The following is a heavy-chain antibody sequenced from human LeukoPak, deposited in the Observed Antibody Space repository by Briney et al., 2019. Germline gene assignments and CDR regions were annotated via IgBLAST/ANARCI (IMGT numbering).Heavy chain of an antibody. J-gene: IGHJ4*02. V-gene: IGHV3-7*01. CDR2: IKQDGSEK. CDR1: GFTFSSYA. D-gene: IGHD1-26*01. CDR3: ASEKIVGAAKFDY. Sequence: GGSLRLSCAASGFTFSSYAMSWVRQAPGKGLEWVANIKQDGSEKYYVDSVKGRFTISRDNVKNSLFLQMNSLRAEDTATYYCASEKIVGAAKFDYWGQGTLVTVSS.